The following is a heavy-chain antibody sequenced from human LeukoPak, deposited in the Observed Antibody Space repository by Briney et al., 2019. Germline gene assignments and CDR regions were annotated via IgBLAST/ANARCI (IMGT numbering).Heavy chain of an antibody. J-gene: IGHJ4*02. CDR3: ARGHDYGDYVFDY. CDR2: IYSGGST. CDR1: GFTVSSNY. D-gene: IGHD4-17*01. Sequence: GRSLRLSCAASGFTVSSNYMSWVRQAPGKGLEWVSVIYSGGSTYYADSVKGRFTISRDNSKNTLYLQMNSLRAEDTAVYYCARGHDYGDYVFDYWGQGTLVTVSS. V-gene: IGHV3-66*01.